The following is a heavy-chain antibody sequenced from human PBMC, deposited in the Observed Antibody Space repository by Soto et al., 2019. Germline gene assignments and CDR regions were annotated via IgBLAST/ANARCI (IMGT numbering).Heavy chain of an antibody. D-gene: IGHD4-4*01. CDR3: ARDSLYSNYVYYYYGMDV. V-gene: IGHV1-69*13. CDR1: GGTVRSYA. CDR2: IIPIFGTA. Sequence: GASVKVSCKASGGTVRSYAISWVRQAPGQGLEWMGGIIPIFGTANYAQKFQGRVTITADESTSTAYMELSSLRSEDTAVYYCARDSLYSNYVYYYYGMDVWGQGTTVTVSS. J-gene: IGHJ6*02.